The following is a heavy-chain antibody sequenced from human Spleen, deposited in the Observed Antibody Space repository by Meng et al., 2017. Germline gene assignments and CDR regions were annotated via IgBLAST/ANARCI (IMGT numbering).Heavy chain of an antibody. J-gene: IGHJ4*02. Sequence: SETLSLTCTVSGGSITSSTYWGWIRQPPGKGLEWIGSIYYSGTTYYNPSLKSRVTISVDTSKKQFSLKLSSVTAADTAVYYCARGYYDILTGYYPLDYWGQGTLVTVSS. D-gene: IGHD3-9*01. CDR2: IYYSGTT. CDR1: GGSITSSTY. V-gene: IGHV4-39*07. CDR3: ARGYYDILTGYYPLDY.